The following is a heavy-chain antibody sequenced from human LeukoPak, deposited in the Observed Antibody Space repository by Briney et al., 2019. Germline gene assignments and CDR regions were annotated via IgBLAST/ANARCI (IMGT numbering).Heavy chain of an antibody. Sequence: GGSLRLSCAASGSTFSSYAMNWVRQAPGKGLEWVSTISGSGGRTYNADSVKGRFTIARDNSKNTLYLQMNSLRAEDTAVYFCAKGRGWLQFFDYWGQGTLVTVSS. CDR2: ISGSGGRT. CDR1: GSTFSSYA. D-gene: IGHD5-24*01. J-gene: IGHJ4*02. V-gene: IGHV3-23*01. CDR3: AKGRGWLQFFDY.